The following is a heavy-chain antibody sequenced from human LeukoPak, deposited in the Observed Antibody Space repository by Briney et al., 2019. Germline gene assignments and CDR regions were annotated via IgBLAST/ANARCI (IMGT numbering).Heavy chain of an antibody. Sequence: GGSLRLSCAASGLTFSTYAMHWVRQAPGKGLEWVALTSYDESNKRYADSVKGRYTISRDNSKNTLYLQMNSLRVEDTAVYYCARDLPPLDYWGQGILVTVSS. J-gene: IGHJ4*02. CDR3: ARDLPPLDY. CDR1: GLTFSTYA. CDR2: TSYDESNK. V-gene: IGHV3-30-3*01.